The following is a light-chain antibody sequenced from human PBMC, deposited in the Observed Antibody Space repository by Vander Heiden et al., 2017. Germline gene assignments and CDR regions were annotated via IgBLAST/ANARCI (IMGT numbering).Light chain of an antibody. Sequence: AIRMTQSPSSFSASTGDRVTITCRASQGISSYLAWYQQKPGKAPKLLIYAASTLQSGVPSRFSGSGSGTDFTLTISCLQSEDFATYYWRQDYSYRSFGPGTKVDIK. V-gene: IGKV1-8*01. CDR1: QGISSY. J-gene: IGKJ3*01. CDR2: AAS. CDR3: RQDYSYRS.